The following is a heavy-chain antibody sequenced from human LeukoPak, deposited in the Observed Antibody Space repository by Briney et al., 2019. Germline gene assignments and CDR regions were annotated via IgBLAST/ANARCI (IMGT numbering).Heavy chain of an antibody. Sequence: GGSLRLSCAASRFTLRYYWMHWVRQVPGKGLVWVSRINKDGTTTDYADSVKGRFTISRDNAKNTLFLQMTSLRLEDTAIYYCVRDWFSEGSAAFDSWGQGTLVTVSS. CDR3: VRDWFSEGSAAFDS. CDR2: INKDGTTT. D-gene: IGHD1-26*01. CDR1: RFTLRYYW. J-gene: IGHJ4*02. V-gene: IGHV3-74*01.